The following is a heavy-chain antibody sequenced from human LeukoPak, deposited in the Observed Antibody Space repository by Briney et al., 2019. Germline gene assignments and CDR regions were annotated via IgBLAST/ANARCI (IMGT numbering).Heavy chain of an antibody. J-gene: IGHJ4*02. D-gene: IGHD6-13*01. Sequence: GGSLRLSCAASGFTFSSYSMNWVRQAPGKGLEWVSSISSSSSYIYYADSVKGRFTVSRDNSKNTLYLQMNSLRAEDTAVYYCARGGPAAGRFDYWGQGTLVTVSS. V-gene: IGHV3-21*01. CDR3: ARGGPAAGRFDY. CDR1: GFTFSSYS. CDR2: ISSSSSYI.